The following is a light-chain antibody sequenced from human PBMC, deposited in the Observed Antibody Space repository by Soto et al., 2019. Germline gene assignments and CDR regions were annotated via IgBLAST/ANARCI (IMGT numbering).Light chain of an antibody. V-gene: IGKV3-15*01. CDR3: QQYNNWPWT. Sequence: EIVMTQSPATLSVSPGGRVTLXCRASQSISDTLAWYQQKPGQAPRLLIYGASTRAPGFPARFSGSGSGTDFTLTISSLQSEDFAVYYCQQYNNWPWTFGQGTKVDIK. CDR2: GAS. J-gene: IGKJ1*01. CDR1: QSISDT.